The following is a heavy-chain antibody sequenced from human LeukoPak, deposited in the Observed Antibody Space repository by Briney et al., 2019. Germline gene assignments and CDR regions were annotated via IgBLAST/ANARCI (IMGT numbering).Heavy chain of an antibody. V-gene: IGHV3-74*01. CDR1: GFTFINHW. CDR2: VNSDGSDT. D-gene: IGHD7-27*01. J-gene: IGHJ4*02. Sequence: PGGSLRLSCAASGFTFINHWMHWVRQAPGKGLVWVSHVNSDGSDTTYADSVKGRFGISRDNAKNTLYLQMDSLRAEDTAIYYCVRDGDGDVEFDYWGQGALVTVSS. CDR3: VRDGDGDVEFDY.